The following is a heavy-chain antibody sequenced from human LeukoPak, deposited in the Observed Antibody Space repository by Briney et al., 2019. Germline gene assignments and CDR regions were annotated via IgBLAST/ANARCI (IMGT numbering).Heavy chain of an antibody. J-gene: IGHJ5*02. CDR2: IYHSGST. Sequence: SETLSLTCTVSGGSISSGGYYWSWIRQPPGKGLEWIGYIYHSGSTYYNPSLKSRVTISVDRSKNQFSLKLSSVTAADTAVYYCARVEWKPTANWFDPWGQGTLVTVSS. CDR3: ARVEWKPTANWFDP. D-gene: IGHD1-1*01. V-gene: IGHV4-30-2*01. CDR1: GGSISSGGYY.